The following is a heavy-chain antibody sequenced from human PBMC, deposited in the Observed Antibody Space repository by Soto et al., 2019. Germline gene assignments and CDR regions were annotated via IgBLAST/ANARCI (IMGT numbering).Heavy chain of an antibody. CDR1: GVSINNSNYY. J-gene: IGHJ4*02. Sequence: QLQLQESGPGLVKPSETLSLTCTVSGVSINNSNYYWGWIRQPPGKGLEWIGGIHYSGTTYYSSSLESRVTISVNTSNNQFSLKLTSVTAADTAVYYCARHLIWVSGLGYLGQGTLVTVSS. CDR3: ARHLIWVSGLGY. D-gene: IGHD3-16*01. CDR2: IHYSGTT. V-gene: IGHV4-39*01.